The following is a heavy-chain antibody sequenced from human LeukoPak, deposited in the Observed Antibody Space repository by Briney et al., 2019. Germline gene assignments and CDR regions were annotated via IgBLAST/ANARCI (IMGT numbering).Heavy chain of an antibody. D-gene: IGHD5-18*01. CDR1: GGSFSGYY. CDR3: ARGRGLRYSYYWYFDL. CDR2: INHSGST. V-gene: IGHV4-34*01. Sequence: PSETLSLTCAVYGGSFSGYYWSWIRQPPGKGLEWIGEINHSGSTNYNPSLKSRVTISVDTSKNQFSLKLSSVTAADTAVYYCARGRGLRYSYYWYFDLWGRGTLVTVSS. J-gene: IGHJ2*01.